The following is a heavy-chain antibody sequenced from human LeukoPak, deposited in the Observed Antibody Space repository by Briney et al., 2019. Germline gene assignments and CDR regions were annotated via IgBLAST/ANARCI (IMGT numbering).Heavy chain of an antibody. CDR1: GFTFSDYY. CDR3: ARDLDGDRGSGADY. V-gene: IGHV3-11*06. CDR2: ISSSSSYT. D-gene: IGHD4-17*01. J-gene: IGHJ4*02. Sequence: GGSLRLSGAASGFTFSDYYMSWIRQAPGKGLEWVSYISSSSSYTNYADSVKGRFTISRDNAKNSLYLQMNSLRAEDTAVYYCARDLDGDRGSGADYWGQGTLVTVSS.